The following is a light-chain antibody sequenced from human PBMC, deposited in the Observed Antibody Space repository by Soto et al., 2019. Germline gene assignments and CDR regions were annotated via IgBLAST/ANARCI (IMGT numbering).Light chain of an antibody. Sequence: DIQMTQSPSTLSASVGDRVTITCRASQSISTWLAWYQQKPGKAPKVLIYDASSLESGVPSRFSGRGSGTEFTLTINSLQPDDFATYYCQQYNSYSFTFGPGTKVDIK. J-gene: IGKJ3*01. CDR3: QQYNSYSFT. CDR1: QSISTW. V-gene: IGKV1-5*01. CDR2: DAS.